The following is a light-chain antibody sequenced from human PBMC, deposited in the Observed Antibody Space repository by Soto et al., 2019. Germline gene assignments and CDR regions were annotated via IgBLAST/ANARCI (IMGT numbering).Light chain of an antibody. CDR3: SSYTSSSPSRV. CDR2: DVS. V-gene: IGLV2-14*01. J-gene: IGLJ2*01. Sequence: QSALTQPASVSGSPGHSITISCTRTSSDVGGYNYVSWYQQHPGKAPKLMIYDVSNRPSGVSNRFSGSKSGNTASLTISGLQAEDEADYYCSSYTSSSPSRVFGGGTKLTVL. CDR1: SSDVGGYNY.